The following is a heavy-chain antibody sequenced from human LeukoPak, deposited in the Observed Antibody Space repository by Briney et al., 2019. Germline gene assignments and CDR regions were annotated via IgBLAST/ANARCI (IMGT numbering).Heavy chain of an antibody. Sequence: GGSLRLSCAASGFTFSSYSMNWVRQAPGKGLEWVSSISSSSSYIYYADSVKGRFTISRDNAKNSLYLQMNSLRAEDTAVYCCARVAYGSGSYYPDYYMDVWGKGTTVTVSS. J-gene: IGHJ6*03. CDR2: ISSSSSYI. V-gene: IGHV3-21*01. D-gene: IGHD3-10*01. CDR3: ARVAYGSGSYYPDYYMDV. CDR1: GFTFSSYS.